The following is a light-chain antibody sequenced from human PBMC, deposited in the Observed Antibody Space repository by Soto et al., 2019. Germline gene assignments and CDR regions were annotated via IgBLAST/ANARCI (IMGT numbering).Light chain of an antibody. J-gene: IGKJ1*01. V-gene: IGKV1-5*03. Sequence: DIQMTQSPSTLSPSEVDRVTITCLASQSISTWFAWYQQKPGKAPELLIYKASNLESGAPSRFSGSGSGTEFTLTITSLQPDDFATYYCQQYNSYPWTFGQGTKVDIK. CDR2: KAS. CDR1: QSISTW. CDR3: QQYNSYPWT.